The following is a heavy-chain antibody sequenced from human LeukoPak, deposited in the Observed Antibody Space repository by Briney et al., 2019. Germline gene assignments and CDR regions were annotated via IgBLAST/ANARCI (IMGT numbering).Heavy chain of an antibody. CDR1: GGSFSGYY. D-gene: IGHD1-14*01. Sequence: SETLSLTCAVYGGSFSGYYWSWIRQPPGKGLEWIGEINHSGSTNYNPSLKSRVTISVDTSKNQFSLKLSSVTAADTAVYYCAREGRTDKDLDYWGQGTLVTVSS. V-gene: IGHV4-34*01. J-gene: IGHJ4*02. CDR2: INHSGST. CDR3: AREGRTDKDLDY.